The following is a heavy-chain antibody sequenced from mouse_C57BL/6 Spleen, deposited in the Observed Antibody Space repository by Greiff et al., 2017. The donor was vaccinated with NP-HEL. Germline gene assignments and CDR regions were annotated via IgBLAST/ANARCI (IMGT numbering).Heavy chain of an antibody. CDR1: GFTFSDYG. D-gene: IGHD2-4*01. V-gene: IGHV5-17*01. Sequence: EVKVVESGGGLVKPGGSLKLSCAASGFTFSDYGMHWVRQAPEKGLEWVAYISSGSSTIYYADTVKGRFTISRDNAKNTLFLQMTSLRSEDTAMYYCARAFYYDYDGSYYYAMDYWGQGTSVTVSS. CDR2: ISSGSSTI. J-gene: IGHJ4*01. CDR3: ARAFYYDYDGSYYYAMDY.